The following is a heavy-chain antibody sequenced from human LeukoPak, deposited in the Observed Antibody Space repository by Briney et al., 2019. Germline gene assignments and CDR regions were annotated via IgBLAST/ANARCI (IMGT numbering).Heavy chain of an antibody. Sequence: PSETLSLTCNVSGGSISSYYWGWIRQPPGKGLEWIGSIYYSGSTYYNPSLKSRVTISVDTSKNQFSLKLSSVTAADTAVYYCARRGYSYVAWFDPWGQGTLVTVSS. J-gene: IGHJ5*02. V-gene: IGHV4-39*01. CDR3: ARRGYSYVAWFDP. D-gene: IGHD5-18*01. CDR2: IYYSGST. CDR1: GGSISSYY.